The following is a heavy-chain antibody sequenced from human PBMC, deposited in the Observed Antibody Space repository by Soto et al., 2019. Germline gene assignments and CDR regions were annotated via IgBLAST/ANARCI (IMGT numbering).Heavy chain of an antibody. CDR1: GFTFIRYA. J-gene: IGHJ3*02. D-gene: IGHD3-22*01. Sequence: GGSLILSCATSGFTFIRYAMSWVRQAPGKGLEWVSSISGTGDGTSYADSVKGRFIISRDTSKNTLYLQMNSLRAEDTAVYYCARASYYYDSSGYYGPVAFDIWGQRTMVTVSS. V-gene: IGHV3-23*01. CDR3: ARASYYYDSSGYYGPVAFDI. CDR2: ISGTGDGT.